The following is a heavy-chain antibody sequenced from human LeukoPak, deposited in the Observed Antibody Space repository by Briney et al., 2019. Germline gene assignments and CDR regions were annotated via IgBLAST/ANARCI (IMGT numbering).Heavy chain of an antibody. CDR3: ARDTFQPGLIDS. Sequence: GSLRLSCAASGFTFSLYAMNWVRQAPGKGLEWVSYINDDSSDIHYAGSVRGRFTISRDDARKTLYLQLSSLRVEDTAVYYCARDTFQPGLIDSWGQGTLVTVSS. D-gene: IGHD2-2*01. CDR2: INDDSSDI. CDR1: GFTFSLYA. V-gene: IGHV3-21*05. J-gene: IGHJ4*02.